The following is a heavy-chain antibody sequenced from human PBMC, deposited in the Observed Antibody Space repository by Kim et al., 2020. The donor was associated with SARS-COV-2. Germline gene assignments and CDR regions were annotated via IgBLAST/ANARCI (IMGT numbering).Heavy chain of an antibody. CDR2: IRQGGSEE. V-gene: IGHV3-7*05. CDR1: GFTVGTYW. Sequence: GGSLRLSCTVSGFTVGTYWMSWVRQAPGKGLQWVANIRQGGSEEYYEASVKGRFTISRDSANNSLYLQMYSLRAEDTAVYYCARGRLGMDIWGQGTVVTV. J-gene: IGHJ4*02. CDR3: ARGRLGMDI. D-gene: IGHD3-16*01.